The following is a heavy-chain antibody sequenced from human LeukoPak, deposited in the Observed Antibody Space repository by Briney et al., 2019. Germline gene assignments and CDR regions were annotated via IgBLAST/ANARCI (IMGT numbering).Heavy chain of an antibody. D-gene: IGHD5-24*01. Sequence: GGSLRLSCAASGFTFSGYAMSWVRQAPGKGLEWVSAISGSGGSTYYAYPVKGRFTISRDNSKNTLYLQMNSLRAEDTAVYYCASRWLQYDAFDIWGQGTMVTVSS. CDR2: ISGSGGST. CDR1: GFTFSGYA. J-gene: IGHJ3*02. V-gene: IGHV3-23*01. CDR3: ASRWLQYDAFDI.